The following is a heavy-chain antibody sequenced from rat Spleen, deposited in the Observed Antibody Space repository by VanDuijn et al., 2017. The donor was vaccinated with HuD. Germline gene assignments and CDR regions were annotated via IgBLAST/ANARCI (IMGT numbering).Heavy chain of an antibody. J-gene: IGHJ2*01. CDR2: IKSGGSNA. D-gene: IGHD1-2*01. CDR1: GFSFSSFA. Sequence: EVQMVESGGGLVQPGRSLKLSCAASGFSFSSFAMAWVRQSPKKGLEWVATIKSGGSNAYYPDSVKGRFTISRDNAKSTLYLQMDSLTSEDTATYYCAKNSYSSIYIYYFDYWGQGVMVTVSS. CDR3: AKNSYSSIYIYYFDY. V-gene: IGHV5-29*01.